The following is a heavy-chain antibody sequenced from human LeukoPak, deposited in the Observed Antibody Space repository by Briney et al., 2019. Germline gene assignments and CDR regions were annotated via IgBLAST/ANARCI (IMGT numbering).Heavy chain of an antibody. J-gene: IGHJ4*02. CDR3: ARGSEYYDSSGTWTGFDY. Sequence: PGGSLRLSCAASGFTFDDYGMSWVRQAPGKGLEWVSGINWNGGNTGYADSVKGRFTISRDNAKNSLYLQMNSLRAEDTAVYYCARGSEYYDSSGTWTGFDYWGQGTLVTVSS. CDR2: INWNGGNT. V-gene: IGHV3-20*04. CDR1: GFTFDDYG. D-gene: IGHD3-22*01.